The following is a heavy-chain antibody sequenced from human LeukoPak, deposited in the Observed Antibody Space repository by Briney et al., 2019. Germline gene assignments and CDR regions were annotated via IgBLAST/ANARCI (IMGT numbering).Heavy chain of an antibody. CDR1: GYTFTSYG. CDR2: ISAYNGNT. J-gene: IGHJ5*02. Sequence: ASVKVSCKASGYTFTSYGISWVRQAPGQGLEWMGWISAYNGNTNYAQKLQGRVTMTTDTSTSTAYMELRSLRSDDTAVYYCARDSHSSGWHNNWFDPWGQGTQNWFDPWGQGTLVTVSS. CDR3: ARDSHSSGWHNNWFDPWGQGTQNWFDP. V-gene: IGHV1-18*01. D-gene: IGHD6-19*01.